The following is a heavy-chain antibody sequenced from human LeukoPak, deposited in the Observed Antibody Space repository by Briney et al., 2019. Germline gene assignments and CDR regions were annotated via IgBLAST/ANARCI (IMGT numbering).Heavy chain of an antibody. D-gene: IGHD3-16*01. J-gene: IGHJ4*02. CDR1: GGSISSYY. Sequence: PSETLSLTCTVSGGSISSYYWSWIRQPPGKGLEWIGFISYTGSTNYSPSLKSRVTISVDTSKNQFSLNLISVTAADTAVYYCAKDLGRYDLFDYWGQGTLVTVSS. CDR2: ISYTGST. V-gene: IGHV4-59*12. CDR3: AKDLGRYDLFDY.